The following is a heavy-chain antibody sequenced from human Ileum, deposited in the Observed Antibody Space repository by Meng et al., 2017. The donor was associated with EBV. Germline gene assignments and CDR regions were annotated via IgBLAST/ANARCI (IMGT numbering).Heavy chain of an antibody. V-gene: IGHV4-34*12. D-gene: IGHD2-8*02. J-gene: IGHJ4*02. CDR1: GGSLSGAY. Sequence: AQLHQWGAGLLKPSEALPLTFAVNGGSLSGAYWNWIRQPPGKGLEWIGEIIHGGSPSYNPSLKSRVTISIDTSKNQLSLMLSSVTAADTAVYYCARRPTGIDYWGQGTLVTVSS. CDR3: ARRPTGIDY. CDR2: IIHGGSP.